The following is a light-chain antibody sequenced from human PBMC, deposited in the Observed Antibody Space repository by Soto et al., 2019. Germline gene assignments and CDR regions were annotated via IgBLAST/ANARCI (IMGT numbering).Light chain of an antibody. CDR3: QQYGSSPLT. J-gene: IGKJ4*01. Sequence: EIVLTQSPGTLSLSPGERATLSYRTSQSISSSTYLAWYQQKPGQAPRLLIYGASSRATGIPDRFSGSGSGTDFTLTISRLEPEDFAVYYCQQYGSSPLTFGGGTKVEIK. CDR2: GAS. V-gene: IGKV3-20*01. CDR1: QSISSSTY.